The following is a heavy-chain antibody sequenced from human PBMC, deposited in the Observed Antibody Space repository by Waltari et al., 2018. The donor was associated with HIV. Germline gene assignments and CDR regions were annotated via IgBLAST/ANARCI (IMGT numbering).Heavy chain of an antibody. V-gene: IGHV4-61*02. D-gene: IGHD2-21*02. J-gene: IGHJ5*02. Sequence: QVQLQESGPGLVKPSQTLSLTCTVSGGPIVSGNYYWSWIRQPAGKGLEWIGRIHTSGSTTYNPSLKSRVTISLDTSKNQFSLNLNSVTGADSAVYYYVRESRVYGRDSSYNWFDPWGQGTLVAVSS. CDR3: VRESRVYGRDSSYNWFDP. CDR1: GGPIVSGNYY. CDR2: IHTSGST.